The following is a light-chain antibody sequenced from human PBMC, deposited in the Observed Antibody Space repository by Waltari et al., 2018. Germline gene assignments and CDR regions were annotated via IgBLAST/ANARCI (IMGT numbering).Light chain of an antibody. Sequence: QSALTQPASVSGSPGQSITISCTGTSRYVGSYNLVSWYQQHPGQAPKLLIYEGSKRPSGVSNRFSGSKSGNTASLTISGLQAEDEADYYCCSYAGSSFWVFGGGTKLTVL. CDR1: SRYVGSYNL. CDR3: CSYAGSSFWV. CDR2: EGS. V-gene: IGLV2-23*01. J-gene: IGLJ3*02.